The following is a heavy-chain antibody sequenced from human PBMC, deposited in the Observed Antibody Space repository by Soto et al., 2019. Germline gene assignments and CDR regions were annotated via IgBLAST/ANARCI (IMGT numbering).Heavy chain of an antibody. CDR3: ARVYSGSYIRDYYYYGMDV. V-gene: IGHV3-30-3*01. D-gene: IGHD1-26*01. J-gene: IGHJ6*02. CDR2: ISYDGSNK. Sequence: PGGSLRLSCAASGFTFSSYAMHWVRQAPDKGLEWVAVISYDGSNKYYADSVKGRFTISRDNSKNTLYLQMNSLRAEDTAVYYCARVYSGSYIRDYYYYGMDVWGQGTTVTVSS. CDR1: GFTFSSYA.